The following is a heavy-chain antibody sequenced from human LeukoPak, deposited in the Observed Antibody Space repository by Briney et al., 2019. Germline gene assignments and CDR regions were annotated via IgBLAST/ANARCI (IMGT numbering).Heavy chain of an antibody. V-gene: IGHV3-23*01. CDR3: AKSWAMVSWSDY. J-gene: IGHJ4*02. CDR2: ISGSGGST. CDR1: GFTFSSYA. Sequence: GGSLRLSCAASGFTFSSYAMSWVRQAPGKGLDWVSAISGSGGSTYYADSVKGRFTISRDNSKNTLYLQMNSLRAEDTAVYYCAKSWAMVSWSDYWGQGTLVTVSS. D-gene: IGHD5-18*01.